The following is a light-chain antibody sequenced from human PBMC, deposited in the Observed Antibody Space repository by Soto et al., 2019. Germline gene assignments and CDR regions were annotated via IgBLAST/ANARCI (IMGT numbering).Light chain of an antibody. CDR3: QQYASSVFT. Sequence: EIVLTQSPGTLSLSPGERATLSCRASQSVSSGYLAWYQQKPGQAPRLLIYGASSRVTGIPDRFSGSGSGTDFTLTISRLEPEDFAVYYCQQYASSVFTFGPGTKVDI. J-gene: IGKJ3*01. CDR2: GAS. V-gene: IGKV3-20*01. CDR1: QSVSSGY.